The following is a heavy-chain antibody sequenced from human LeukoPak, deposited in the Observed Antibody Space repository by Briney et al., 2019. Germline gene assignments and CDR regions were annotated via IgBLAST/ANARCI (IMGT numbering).Heavy chain of an antibody. CDR3: ARIEWELLNAGS. Sequence: GSVKISCKVSGYTFTDYYMHWVRQAPGQGLEWMGRINPNSGGTNYAQKFQGRVTMTRDTSISTAYMELSRLRSDDTAVYYCARIEWELLNAGSWGQGTLVTVSS. CDR2: INPNSGGT. J-gene: IGHJ5*02. CDR1: GYTFTDYY. V-gene: IGHV1-2*06. D-gene: IGHD1-26*01.